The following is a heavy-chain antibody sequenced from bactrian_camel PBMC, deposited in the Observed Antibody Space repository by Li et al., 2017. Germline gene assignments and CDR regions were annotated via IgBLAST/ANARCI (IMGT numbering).Heavy chain of an antibody. Sequence: HVQLVESGGGSVQAGGSLKLSCVVFGYSTFSNCIGWFRQAPGKERDWVAAIYTVGGNTHYADSVEGRFTISQDSAKSTMYLQMNSLKPDDTALYYCAGDGSVWYGPSTGAREPRSPSP. D-gene: IGHD1*01. CDR2: IYTVGGNT. J-gene: IGHJ4*01. CDR3: AGDGSVWYGPST. CDR1: GYSTFSNC. V-gene: IGHV3S54*01.